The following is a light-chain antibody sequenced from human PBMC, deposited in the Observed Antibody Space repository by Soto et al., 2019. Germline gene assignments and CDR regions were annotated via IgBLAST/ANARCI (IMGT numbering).Light chain of an antibody. CDR2: DVS. V-gene: IGLV2-14*03. CDR3: SSYTGSSTYV. J-gene: IGLJ1*01. Sequence: SVLTQPASLSGAPGQSIAISCTWASSDVGGYNYVSWYQHHPGKAPKLMVYDVSNRPSGVSNRFSGSKSGNTASLTISGLQAEDEADYYCSSYTGSSTYVFGTGTKVTAL. CDR1: SSDVGGYNY.